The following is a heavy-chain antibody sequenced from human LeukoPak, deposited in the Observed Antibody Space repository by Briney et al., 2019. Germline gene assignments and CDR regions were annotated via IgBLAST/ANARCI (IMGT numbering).Heavy chain of an antibody. Sequence: PGGSLRLSCAASGXTFSSYEVNWVRQAPGKGLEWVSYISSSGSTIYYADSVKGRFTISRDNAKNSLYLQMNSLRAEDTAVYYCARDGLTAAGAGYWGQGTLVTVSS. CDR2: ISSSGSTI. D-gene: IGHD4/OR15-4a*01. CDR1: GXTFSSYE. V-gene: IGHV3-48*03. CDR3: ARDGLTAAGAGY. J-gene: IGHJ4*02.